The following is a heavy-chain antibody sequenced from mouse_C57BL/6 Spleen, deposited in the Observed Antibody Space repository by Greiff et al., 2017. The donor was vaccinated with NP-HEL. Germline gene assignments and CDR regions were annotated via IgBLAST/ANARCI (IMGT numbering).Heavy chain of an antibody. CDR2: IYPGDGDT. J-gene: IGHJ4*01. CDR1: GYAFSSSW. D-gene: IGHD3-2*02. CDR3: ARHSSDAMDY. Sequence: QVQLQQSGPELVKPGASVKISSKASGYAFSSSWMNWVKQRPGKGLEWIGRIYPGDGDTNYNGKFKGKATLTADKSSSTAYMQLSSLTSEDSAVYFCARHSSDAMDYWGQGTSVTVSS. V-gene: IGHV1-82*01.